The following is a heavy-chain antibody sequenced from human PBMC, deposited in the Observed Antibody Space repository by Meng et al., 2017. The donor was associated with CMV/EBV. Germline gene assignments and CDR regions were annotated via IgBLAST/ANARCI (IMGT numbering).Heavy chain of an antibody. CDR2: ISSSSSYI. Sequence: GESLKISCAASGFTFSSYSMNWVRQAPGKGLEWVSSISSSSSYIYYADSVKGRFTISRDNAKNSLYLQMNSLGAEDTAVYYCASSLHSGGSGWYGDYYYYYGMDVWGQGTTVTVSS. V-gene: IGHV3-21*01. J-gene: IGHJ6*02. D-gene: IGHD6-19*01. CDR1: GFTFSSYS. CDR3: ASSLHSGGSGWYGDYYYYYGMDV.